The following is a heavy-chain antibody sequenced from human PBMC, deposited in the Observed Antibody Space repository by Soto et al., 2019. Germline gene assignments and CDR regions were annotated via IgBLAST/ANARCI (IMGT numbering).Heavy chain of an antibody. V-gene: IGHV1-3*01. CDR3: ARELQGLYYFDY. CDR1: EYTFSSYT. J-gene: IGHJ4*02. D-gene: IGHD4-4*01. CDR2: INAGNGDS. Sequence: ASVKVSCKASEYTFSSYTLHWVRQAPGQRLEWMGWINAGNGDSKYSQKFQGRVSISRDTSASTASMELSSLTSEDTAVYYCARELQGLYYFDYWGQGTLVTVSS.